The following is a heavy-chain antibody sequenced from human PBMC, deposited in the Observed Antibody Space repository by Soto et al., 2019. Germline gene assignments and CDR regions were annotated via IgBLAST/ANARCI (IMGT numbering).Heavy chain of an antibody. CDR1: VGSVSSGGYY. CDR2: IYYSGTT. Sequence: QVQLQESGPGLVKPSQTLSLTCTVSVGSVSSGGYYWSWIRQHPGTGLEWIGYIYYSGTTYFNPSLKSRASISLDTSKNEFSLKLTSVTAADTAVYYCARRALPQCINGVCYKDGFWDYWGQGALVTVSS. J-gene: IGHJ4*02. D-gene: IGHD2-8*01. CDR3: ARRALPQCINGVCYKDGFWDY. V-gene: IGHV4-31*03.